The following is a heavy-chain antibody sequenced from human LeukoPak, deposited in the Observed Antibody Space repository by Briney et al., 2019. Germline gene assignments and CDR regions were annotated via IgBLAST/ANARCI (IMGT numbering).Heavy chain of an antibody. J-gene: IGHJ5*02. CDR2: IYYSGST. CDR3: ARHDGYSNYYWFDP. V-gene: IGHV4-39*01. CDR1: GGSISSSSYY. D-gene: IGHD4-11*01. Sequence: SETLSLTCTVSGGSISSSSYYWGWIRQPPGKGLEWIGSIYYSGSTYYNPSLKSRVTISLDTSKNHFSLKLSSVTAADTAVYYCARHDGYSNYYWFDPWGQGTPVTVSS.